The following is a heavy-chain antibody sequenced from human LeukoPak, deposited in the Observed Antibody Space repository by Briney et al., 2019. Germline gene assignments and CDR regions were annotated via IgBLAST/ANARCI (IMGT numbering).Heavy chain of an antibody. CDR2: ISSSGSTI. CDR1: GFTFSSYE. CDR3: ARYSSSRTRFFDY. D-gene: IGHD6-6*01. V-gene: IGHV3-48*03. J-gene: IGHJ4*02. Sequence: GGSLRLSCAASGFTFSSYEMNWVRQAPGKGLEWVSYISSSGSTIYYADSVKGRFTISRDNAKNSLYLQMNSLRAEDTAVYYCARYSSSRTRFFDYWGQGTLVTVSS.